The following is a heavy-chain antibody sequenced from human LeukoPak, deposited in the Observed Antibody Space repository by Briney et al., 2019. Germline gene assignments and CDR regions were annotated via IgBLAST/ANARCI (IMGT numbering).Heavy chain of an antibody. J-gene: IGHJ4*02. D-gene: IGHD3-10*01. CDR3: ARDDIDYGSGSYMDY. CDR1: GFTFSSYW. V-gene: IGHV3-7*01. Sequence: GGSLRLSCAASGFTFSSYWMSWVRQAPGKGLEWVANIKQDGSEKYYVDSVKGRFTISRDNAKNSLYLQMNSLRAEDTAVYYCARDDIDYGSGSYMDYWGQGTLVTVSS. CDR2: IKQDGSEK.